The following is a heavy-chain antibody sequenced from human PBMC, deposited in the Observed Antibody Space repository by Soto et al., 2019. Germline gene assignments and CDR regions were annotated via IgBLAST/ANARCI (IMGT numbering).Heavy chain of an antibody. J-gene: IGHJ6*02. CDR3: ARGATYYDFWSGANGYYGMDV. CDR2: INHSGST. CDR1: GGYCIGYG. D-gene: IGHD3-3*01. V-gene: IGHV4-34*01. Sequence: SVTLSISWRGSGGYCIGYGVSWLRPHPGKGLEWIGEINHSGSTHYNPSLKSRVTISVDTSKNQFSLKLSSVTAADTAVYYCARGATYYDFWSGANGYYGMDVWGQGTTVTLS.